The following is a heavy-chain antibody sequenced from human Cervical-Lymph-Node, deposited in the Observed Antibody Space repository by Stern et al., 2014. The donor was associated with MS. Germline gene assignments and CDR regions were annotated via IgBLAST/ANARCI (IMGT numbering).Heavy chain of an antibody. V-gene: IGHV3-13*01. Sequence: EVQLVESGGGLVQPGGSLRLSCAASGFTFSSYDMHWVRHATGKGLEWVSAIGTAGDTYYPGSVKGRFTISRENAKNSLYLQMNSLRAGDTAVYYCARDRGSSGWFDYWGQGTLVTVSS. CDR3: ARDRGSSGWFDY. CDR2: IGTAGDT. D-gene: IGHD6-19*01. J-gene: IGHJ4*02. CDR1: GFTFSSYD.